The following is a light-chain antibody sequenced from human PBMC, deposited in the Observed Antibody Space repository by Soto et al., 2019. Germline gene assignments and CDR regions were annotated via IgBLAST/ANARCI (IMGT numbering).Light chain of an antibody. CDR1: SSDVGSYNL. Sequence: QSALTQPASVSGSPGQSITISCTGTSSDVGSYNLVSWYQQHPGKAPKLMIYVGSKRPSGVSNRFSGSKSGNTASLTISGLQAEDEADYYCCSYAGRRTFDVGLGGGTKVTVL. V-gene: IGLV2-23*03. J-gene: IGLJ2*01. CDR3: CSYAGRRTFDVG. CDR2: VGS.